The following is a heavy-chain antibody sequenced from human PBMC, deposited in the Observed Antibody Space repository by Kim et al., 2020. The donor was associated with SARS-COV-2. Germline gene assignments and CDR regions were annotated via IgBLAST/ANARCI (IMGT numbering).Heavy chain of an antibody. D-gene: IGHD3-10*01. CDR3: ARGPALDYGSGRNWFDP. CDR1: GYTFTGYY. J-gene: IGHJ5*02. CDR2: INPNSGGT. Sequence: ASVKVSCKASGYTFTGYYMHWVRQAPGQGLEWMGWINPNSGGTNYAQKFQGWVTMTRDTSISTAYMELSRLRSDDTAVYYCARGPALDYGSGRNWFDPWGQGTLVTVSS. V-gene: IGHV1-2*04.